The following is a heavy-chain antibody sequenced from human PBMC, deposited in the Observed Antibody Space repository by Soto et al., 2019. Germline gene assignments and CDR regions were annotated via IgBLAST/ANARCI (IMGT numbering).Heavy chain of an antibody. D-gene: IGHD6-13*01. J-gene: IGHJ4*02. V-gene: IGHV3-30*03. CDR3: AXSSGGSSWYPPDY. CDR2: VANDGSNQ. CDR1: GFTFSSYG. Sequence: QVQLVESGGGVVQPGRSLRLSCAASGFTFSSYGMQWVRQSPGEGPEWVAIVANDGSNQYYAESVKGRFTISRDNSKTTXXXXXXXXXXXXXXXYXXAXSSGGSSWYPPDYWGQGTLVTVSS.